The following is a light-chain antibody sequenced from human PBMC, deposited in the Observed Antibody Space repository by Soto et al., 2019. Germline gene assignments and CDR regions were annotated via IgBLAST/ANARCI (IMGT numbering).Light chain of an antibody. CDR3: SSYTSDRGV. CDR1: SSDVGGYDF. V-gene: IGLV2-14*01. CDR2: EVS. J-gene: IGLJ1*01. Sequence: QSALTQPASVSGSPGQSITISCTGTSSDVGGYDFVSWYQHHPGKAPKLIIYEVSTRPSGVSNRFSGSKSGNTASLTISGLHAEDEADYYCSSYTSDRGVFGTGTKLTVL.